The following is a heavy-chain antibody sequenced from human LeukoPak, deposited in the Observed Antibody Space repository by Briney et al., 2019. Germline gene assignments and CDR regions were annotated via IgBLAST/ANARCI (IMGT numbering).Heavy chain of an antibody. CDR3: ARDPTELQLLSYYFDS. CDR2: ISSSGTTT. Sequence: GGSLRLSCAASGLTFSSYSMSWVRQAPGKGLEWVSGISSSGTTTYYADSVKGRFTVSRDNSKNTLYLQMDGLRAEDTAVYYCARDPTELQLLSYYFDSWGQGTLVAVSS. J-gene: IGHJ4*02. V-gene: IGHV3-23*01. D-gene: IGHD2-2*01. CDR1: GLTFSSYS.